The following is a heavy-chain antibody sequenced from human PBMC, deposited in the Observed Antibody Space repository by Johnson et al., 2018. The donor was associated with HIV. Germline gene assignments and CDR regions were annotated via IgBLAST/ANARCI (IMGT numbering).Heavy chain of an antibody. CDR1: GFTFSSYW. Sequence: VQLVESGGGLVQPGVSLRLSCAASGFTFSSYWMHWVRQAPGKGLVWVSRINSDGSSTSYADSVKGRFTISRDNAKNTLYLQMNSLRAEDTAVYYCASLGGLGGFDVWGQGTMVTVSS. CDR3: ASLGGLGGFDV. CDR2: INSDGSST. V-gene: IGHV3-74*02. D-gene: IGHD1-26*01. J-gene: IGHJ3*01.